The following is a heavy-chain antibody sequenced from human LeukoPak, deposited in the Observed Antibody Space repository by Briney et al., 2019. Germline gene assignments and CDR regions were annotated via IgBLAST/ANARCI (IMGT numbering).Heavy chain of an antibody. J-gene: IGHJ4*02. D-gene: IGHD6-13*01. CDR3: AIEGRSSWLRDRYYFDY. CDR2: IIPIFGTA. Sequence: SVKVSCKASGGTFSSYAISWVRQAPGQGLEWMGGIIPIFGTANYAQKFQGRVTITADKSTSTACMELSSLRSEDTAVYYCAIEGRSSWLRDRYYFDYWGQGTLVTVSS. CDR1: GGTFSSYA. V-gene: IGHV1-69*06.